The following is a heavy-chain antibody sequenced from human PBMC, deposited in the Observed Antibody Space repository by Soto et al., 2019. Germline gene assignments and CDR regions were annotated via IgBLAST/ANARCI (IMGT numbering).Heavy chain of an antibody. Sequence: QVQLVQSGAEVKKPGASVKVSCKASGYTFTNYAMHWVRQAPGQRLEWMGWINGGNGNTKYSQKFQGRVTITRDTSASTAYREVSSLRSEDTAVYYCARDASTTYYGMDVWGQGTTVTVSS. CDR3: ARDASTTYYGMDV. CDR1: GYTFTNYA. CDR2: INGGNGNT. J-gene: IGHJ6*02. V-gene: IGHV1-3*01. D-gene: IGHD4-17*01.